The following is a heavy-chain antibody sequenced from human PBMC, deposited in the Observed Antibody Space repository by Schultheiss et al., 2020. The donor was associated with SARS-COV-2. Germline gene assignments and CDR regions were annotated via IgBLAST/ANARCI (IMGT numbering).Heavy chain of an antibody. CDR1: GFTFSSYE. V-gene: IGHV3-48*03. CDR2: ISSSGSTI. J-gene: IGHJ6*02. D-gene: IGHD4-23*01. CDR3: ARTVATGNYYYGMDV. Sequence: GESLKISCAASGFTFSSYEMNWVRQAPGKGLEWVSYISSSGSTIYYADSVKGRFTISRDNAKNSLYLQMNSLRAEDTAVYYCARTVATGNYYYGMDVWGQGTTVTVSS.